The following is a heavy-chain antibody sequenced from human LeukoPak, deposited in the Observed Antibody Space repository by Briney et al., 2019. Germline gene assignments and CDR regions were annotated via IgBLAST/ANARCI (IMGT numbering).Heavy chain of an antibody. V-gene: IGHV1-69*04. Sequence: GASVKVSCKASGGTFSSYAISWVRQAPGQGLEWMGRIIPILGIANYAQKFQGRVTITADKSTSTAYMELSSLRSEDTAVYYCATTGLVVVAATSGYFDYWGQGTLVTVSS. J-gene: IGHJ4*02. D-gene: IGHD2-15*01. CDR2: IIPILGIA. CDR1: GGTFSSYA. CDR3: ATTGLVVVAATSGYFDY.